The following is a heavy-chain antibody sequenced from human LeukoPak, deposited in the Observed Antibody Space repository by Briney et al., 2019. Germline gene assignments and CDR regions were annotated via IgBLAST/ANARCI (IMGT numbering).Heavy chain of an antibody. V-gene: IGHV3-7*05. CDR3: ARGPRRVVASPLGANSRHYGLEV. CDR1: GFTFSSLW. J-gene: IGHJ6*02. Sequence: GGSLRLSCAVSGFTFSSLWLSWVRQAPGKGLEWVATKKQAGSQTHHVDSVKGRFTISRDKAKDSLCLQMKSLRVEDTAVYFCARGPRRVVASPLGANSRHYGLEVWGQGTTVTVSS. CDR2: KKQAGSQT. D-gene: IGHD2-2*01.